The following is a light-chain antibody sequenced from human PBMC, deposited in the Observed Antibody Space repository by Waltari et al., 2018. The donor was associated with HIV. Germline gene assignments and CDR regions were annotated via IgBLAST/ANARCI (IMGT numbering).Light chain of an antibody. Sequence: SYELTQPPSVSVSPGQTARITCPGDVLPKQYAYWYQQKQGQAPVVVISKDSERPSGIPERFSGSSSGTTVTLTISGVQAEDEADYYCQSADSSGTYAVFGGGTQLTVL. V-gene: IGLV3-25*03. CDR2: KDS. J-gene: IGLJ7*01. CDR3: QSADSSGTYAV. CDR1: VLPKQY.